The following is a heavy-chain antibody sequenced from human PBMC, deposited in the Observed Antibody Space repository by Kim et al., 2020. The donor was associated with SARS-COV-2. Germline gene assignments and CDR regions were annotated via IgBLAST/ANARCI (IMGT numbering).Heavy chain of an antibody. CDR2: IYYSGST. D-gene: IGHD1-20*01. CDR3: ARVTGTTSPFYYYGMDV. CDR1: GGSISSSSYY. J-gene: IGHJ6*02. V-gene: IGHV4-39*07. Sequence: SETLSLTCTVSGGSISSSSYYWGWIRQPPGKGLEWIGSIYYSGSTYYNPSLKSRVTISVDTSKNQFSLKLSSVTAADTAVYYCARVTGTTSPFYYYGMDVWGQGTTVTVSS.